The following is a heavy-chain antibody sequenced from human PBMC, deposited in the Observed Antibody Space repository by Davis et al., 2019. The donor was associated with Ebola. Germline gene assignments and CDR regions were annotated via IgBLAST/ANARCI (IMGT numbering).Heavy chain of an antibody. V-gene: IGHV3-23*01. CDR3: AKGKVSPYSGSYYVLYYYGMDV. J-gene: IGHJ6*02. Sequence: GESLKISCAASGFTFSSYAMSWVRQAPGKGLEWVSAFSGSGGSTYYADSVKGRFTISRDNSKNTLYLQMNSLRAEDTAVYYCAKGKVSPYSGSYYVLYYYGMDVWGQGTTVTVSS. D-gene: IGHD1-26*01. CDR2: FSGSGGST. CDR1: GFTFSSYA.